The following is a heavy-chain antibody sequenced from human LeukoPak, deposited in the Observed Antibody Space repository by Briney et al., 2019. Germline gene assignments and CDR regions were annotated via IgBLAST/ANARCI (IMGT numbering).Heavy chain of an antibody. CDR1: GFTFDDHG. CDR3: TRGNVAAATAILYFDY. J-gene: IGHJ4*02. V-gene: IGHV3-20*01. CDR2: INWNGDST. D-gene: IGHD6-13*01. Sequence: GGSLRLSCAASGFTFDDHGVSWVRQAPGKGLEWVSGINWNGDSTGYADSVKGQFTISRDNAKNSLYLQMNSLRAEDTALYHCTRGNVAAATAILYFDYWGQGTLVTVSS.